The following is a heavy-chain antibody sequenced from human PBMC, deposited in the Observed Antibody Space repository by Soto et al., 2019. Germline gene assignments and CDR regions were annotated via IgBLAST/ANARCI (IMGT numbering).Heavy chain of an antibody. CDR2: ISYDGSNK. CDR1: GFTFSSYA. J-gene: IGHJ4*02. CDR3: ARGPSSLTRFDY. Sequence: LRLSCAASGFTFSSYAMHWVRQAPGKGLEWVAVISYDGSNKYYADSVKGRFTISRDNSKNMLYLQMNSLRAEDTAVYYCARGPSSLTRFDYWGQGTLVTVSS. D-gene: IGHD2-2*01. V-gene: IGHV3-30-3*01.